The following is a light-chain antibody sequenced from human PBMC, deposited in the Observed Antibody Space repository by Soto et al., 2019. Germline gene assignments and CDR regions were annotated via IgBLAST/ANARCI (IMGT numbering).Light chain of an antibody. CDR1: SSDVGSYNY. CDR3: SSYSISSTLGV. CDR2: DVS. V-gene: IGLV2-14*01. J-gene: IGLJ2*01. Sequence: QSALTQPASVSGSPGQSITISCTGTSSDVGSYNYVSWYQQHPGKAPKLMIYDVSNRPSGVSNRFSGSKSGNTASLTISGLQAEDEADYYCSSYSISSTLGVFGGGTNVTVL.